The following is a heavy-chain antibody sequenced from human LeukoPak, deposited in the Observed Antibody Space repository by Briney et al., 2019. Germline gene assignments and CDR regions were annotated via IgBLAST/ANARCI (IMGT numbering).Heavy chain of an antibody. D-gene: IGHD5-12*01. CDR1: GYSISSGYY. Sequence: SETLSLTCTVSGYSISSGYYWGWIRQPPGKGLEWIGSFYDSGNTYYNPSLKSRVTISADTSKNQFSLRLHSVTAADTAVYYCASHSGGYAYWGQGTLVTVSS. J-gene: IGHJ4*02. CDR2: FYDSGNT. CDR3: ASHSGGYAY. V-gene: IGHV4-38-2*02.